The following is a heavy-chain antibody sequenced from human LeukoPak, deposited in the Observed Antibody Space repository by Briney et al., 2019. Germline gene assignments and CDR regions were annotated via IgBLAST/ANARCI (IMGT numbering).Heavy chain of an antibody. CDR1: GFTFSSYW. V-gene: IGHV3-73*01. J-gene: IGHJ6*03. CDR2: IRSKANSYAT. D-gene: IGHD2-2*01. CDR3: TRRGYCSSTSCYPDSYYYYMDV. Sequence: PGGSLRLSCAASGFTFSSYWMSWVRQASGKGLEWVGRIRSKANSYATAYAASVKGRFTISRDDSKNTAYLQMNSLKTEDTAVYYCTRRGYCSSTSCYPDSYYYYMDVWGKGTTVTVSS.